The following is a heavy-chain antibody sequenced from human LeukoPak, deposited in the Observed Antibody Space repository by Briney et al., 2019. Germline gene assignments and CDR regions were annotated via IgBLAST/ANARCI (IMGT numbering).Heavy chain of an antibody. CDR3: ASSRGLGGAFDI. CDR1: GFTFSSYS. D-gene: IGHD3-10*01. J-gene: IGHJ3*02. CDR2: ISSSSSYI. Sequence: GGSLRLSCAASGFTFSSYSMNWVRQAPGKGLEWVSSISSSSSYIYYADSVKGRFTISRDNSKNTLYLQMNSLRAEDTAVYYCASSRGLGGAFDIWGQGTMVTVSS. V-gene: IGHV3-21*01.